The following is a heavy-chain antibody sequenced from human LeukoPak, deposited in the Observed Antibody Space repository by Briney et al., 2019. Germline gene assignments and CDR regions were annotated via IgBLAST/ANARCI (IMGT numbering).Heavy chain of an antibody. V-gene: IGHV3-9*01. Sequence: GRSLRLSCAASGFTFDDYAMHWVRQAPGKGLEWVSGISWNSGSIGYADSAKGRFTISRDNAKNSLYLQMNSLRAEDTALYYCAKDISWNPDAFDIWGQGTMVTVSS. D-gene: IGHD1-1*01. J-gene: IGHJ3*02. CDR3: AKDISWNPDAFDI. CDR1: GFTFDDYA. CDR2: ISWNSGSI.